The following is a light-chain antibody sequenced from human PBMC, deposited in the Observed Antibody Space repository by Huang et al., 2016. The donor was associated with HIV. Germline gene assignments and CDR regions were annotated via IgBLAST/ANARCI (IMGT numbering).Light chain of an antibody. CDR1: QTITTY. CDR2: AAS. CDR3: QQSYSSLLS. V-gene: IGKV1-39*01. Sequence: DIQMTQSPSSLSASVGDRVIMTCRASQTITTYLNWYQQRPGKAPKLLIYAASSLQSGVPARFSGSGSGTDFTLTISSLQPEEFATYYCQQSYSSLLSFGGGTKVEIK. J-gene: IGKJ4*01.